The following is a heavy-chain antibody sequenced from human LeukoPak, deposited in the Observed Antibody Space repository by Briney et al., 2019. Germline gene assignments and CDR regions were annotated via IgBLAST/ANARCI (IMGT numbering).Heavy chain of an antibody. CDR1: GGSISSYY. V-gene: IGHV4-59*01. Sequence: SETLSLTCTVSGGSISSYYWSWIRQPPGKGLEWIGYIYYSGSTNYNPSLKSRVTISVDTSKNQFSLKLSSVTAADTAVYYCARAPIGSGFDPWGQGTLVTVSS. CDR3: ARAPIGSGFDP. CDR2: IYYSGST. D-gene: IGHD2-21*01. J-gene: IGHJ5*02.